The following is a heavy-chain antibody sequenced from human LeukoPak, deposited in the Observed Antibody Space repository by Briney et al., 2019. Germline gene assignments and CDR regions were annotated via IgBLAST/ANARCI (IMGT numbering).Heavy chain of an antibody. V-gene: IGHV5-10-1*01. CDR3: ARVTTGYCSGGSCYPIDAFGI. D-gene: IGHD2-15*01. CDR2: IDPSDSYT. J-gene: IGHJ3*02. Sequence: GESPRISCKGSGYSFTSYWISWVRQMPGKGLEWMGRIDPSDSYTNYSPSFQGHVTISADKSISTAYLQWSSLKASDTAMYYCARVTTGYCSGGSCYPIDAFGIWGQGTMVTVSS. CDR1: GYSFTSYW.